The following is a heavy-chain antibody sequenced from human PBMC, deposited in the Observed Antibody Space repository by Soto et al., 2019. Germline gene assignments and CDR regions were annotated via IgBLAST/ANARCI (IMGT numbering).Heavy chain of an antibody. CDR1: GFTFSRYA. Sequence: QVQLVESGGGVVQPGRSLRLSCAASGFTFSRYAMHWVRQAPGKGLEWVAVISYDGSNKYYADSVKGRFTISRDNSKNTLYLQMNSLRGEDTAVYYCARDRVATHYYGMDVWGQGTTVTVSS. D-gene: IGHD2-15*01. V-gene: IGHV3-30-3*01. J-gene: IGHJ6*02. CDR3: ARDRVATHYYGMDV. CDR2: ISYDGSNK.